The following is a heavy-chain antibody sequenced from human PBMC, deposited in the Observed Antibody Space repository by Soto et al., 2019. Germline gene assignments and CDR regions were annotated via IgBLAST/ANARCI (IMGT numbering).Heavy chain of an antibody. D-gene: IGHD3-22*01. V-gene: IGHV1-18*04. CDR1: GYTFTGYY. CDR2: ISAYNGNT. J-gene: IGHJ4*02. Sequence: GASVKVSCKASGYTFTGYYMDWVRQAPGQGLEWMGWISAYNGNTNYAQKLQGRVTMTTDTSTSTAYMELRSLRSDDTAVYYCARDHFRYYYDSSGYPAHWGQGTLVTVSS. CDR3: ARDHFRYYYDSSGYPAH.